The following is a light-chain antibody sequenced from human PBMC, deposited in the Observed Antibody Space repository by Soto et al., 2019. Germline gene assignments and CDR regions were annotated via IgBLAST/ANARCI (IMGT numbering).Light chain of an antibody. J-gene: IGKJ1*01. CDR3: QQYSESPLT. CDR2: GAS. Sequence: EIVLTQSPGTVSLSPLERATLSCMASQSVSSSYLAWYQQKPGQAPRLLIYGASSRATGIPDRFSGSGSGTDFTLTINRLEPEDFAVYYCQQYSESPLTFGQGTKADIK. V-gene: IGKV3-20*01. CDR1: QSVSSSY.